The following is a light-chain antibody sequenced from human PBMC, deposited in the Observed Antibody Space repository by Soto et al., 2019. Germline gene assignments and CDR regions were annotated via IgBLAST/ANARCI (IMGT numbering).Light chain of an antibody. Sequence: EVVLTQSPVTLSLSPGERATLSCRASQSFRGLLAWYQQKPGQAPRLLIYDAYHRVTGIPPRFSGSGAGTDFTLTISSLEPEDSAVYYCQQRHMWPITFGQGTRLEIK. CDR1: QSFRGL. V-gene: IGKV3-11*01. J-gene: IGKJ5*01. CDR2: DAY. CDR3: QQRHMWPIT.